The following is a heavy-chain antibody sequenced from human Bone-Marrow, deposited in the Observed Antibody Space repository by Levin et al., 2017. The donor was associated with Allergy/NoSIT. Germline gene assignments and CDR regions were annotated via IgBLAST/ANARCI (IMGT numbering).Heavy chain of an antibody. Sequence: GESLKISCAASGFTFSSYWMSWVRQAPGKGLEWVANIKQDGSEKYYVDSVKGRFTISRDNAKNSLYLQMNSLRAEDTAVYYCARVYSSSWFQNYYYYYYGMDVWGQGTTVTVSS. CDR2: IKQDGSEK. CDR1: GFTFSSYW. V-gene: IGHV3-7*04. J-gene: IGHJ6*02. D-gene: IGHD6-13*01. CDR3: ARVYSSSWFQNYYYYYYGMDV.